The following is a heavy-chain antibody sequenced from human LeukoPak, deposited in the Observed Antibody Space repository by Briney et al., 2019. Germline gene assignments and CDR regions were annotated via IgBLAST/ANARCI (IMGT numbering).Heavy chain of an antibody. CDR2: INNDGSST. V-gene: IGHV3-74*01. Sequence: GGSLRLSCAASGFTFSSYAMSWVRQAPGKGLVWLSRINNDGSSTIYADSVKGRFTFSRDNAENTLSLEMSSLRVEDTAVYYCVRERNNFWSGHHSIFDSWGQGTLVTVSS. D-gene: IGHD3-3*01. CDR1: GFTFSSYA. J-gene: IGHJ4*02. CDR3: VRERNNFWSGHHSIFDS.